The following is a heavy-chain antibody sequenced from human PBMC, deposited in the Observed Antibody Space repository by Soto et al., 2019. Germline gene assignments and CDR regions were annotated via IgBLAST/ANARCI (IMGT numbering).Heavy chain of an antibody. CDR1: GFSFRSYA. J-gene: IGHJ4*02. Sequence: GGSLRLSCAASGFSFRSYAMHWVRQAPGKGLEWVAVIWYDGVNKYYADSVKGRFTISRDNSNNTLYVPMNSLKAEDTAVYYFVSDPYLPTAGRLASLDYWGPGTLGTVS. D-gene: IGHD1-1*01. CDR3: VSDPYLPTAGRLASLDY. V-gene: IGHV3-33*08. CDR2: IWYDGVNK.